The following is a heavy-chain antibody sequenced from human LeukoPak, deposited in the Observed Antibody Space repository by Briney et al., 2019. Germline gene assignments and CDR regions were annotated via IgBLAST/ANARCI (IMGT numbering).Heavy chain of an antibody. CDR1: GFSFSSYW. D-gene: IGHD6-13*01. CDR2: IYSGGST. Sequence: GGSLRLSCAASGFSFSSYWMSWVRQAPGKGLEWVSVIYSGGSTYYADSVKGRFTISRHNSKNTLYLQMNSLRAEDTAVYYCARNQPGIAAAGAFDYWGQGTLVTVSS. CDR3: ARNQPGIAAAGAFDY. V-gene: IGHV3-53*04. J-gene: IGHJ4*02.